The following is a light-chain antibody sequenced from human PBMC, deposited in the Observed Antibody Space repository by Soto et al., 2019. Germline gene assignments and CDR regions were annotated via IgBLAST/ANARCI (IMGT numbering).Light chain of an antibody. Sequence: DIQMTQSPSSLSASVRDRVTITCRASQTISTHLNWYQQKPGKAPKLLIYAASTLQSGVPSRFSGSGSGTDFTLTINSLQPEDFATYYCQQSLTIPYTFRQGTKLEIK. J-gene: IGKJ2*01. V-gene: IGKV1-39*01. CDR1: QTISTH. CDR2: AAS. CDR3: QQSLTIPYT.